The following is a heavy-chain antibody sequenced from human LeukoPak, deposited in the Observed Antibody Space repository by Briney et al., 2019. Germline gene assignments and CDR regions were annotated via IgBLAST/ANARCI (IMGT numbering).Heavy chain of an antibody. CDR1: GYTFTGYY. J-gene: IGHJ5*02. CDR2: INPNSGGT. CDR3: ARGHRYCSSTSCYNWFDP. D-gene: IGHD2-2*01. Sequence: GASVKVSCKASGYTFTGYYMHWVRQAPGQGLEWMGWINPNSGGTNYAQKFQGRVTMTRDTSISTAYMELSRLRSDDTAVYYCARGHRYCSSTSCYNWFDPWGQGTLVTVSS. V-gene: IGHV1-2*02.